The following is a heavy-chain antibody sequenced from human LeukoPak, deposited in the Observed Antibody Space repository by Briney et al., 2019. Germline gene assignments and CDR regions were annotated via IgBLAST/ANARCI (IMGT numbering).Heavy chain of an antibody. CDR3: AREAYWGSSGKGFDS. D-gene: IGHD7-27*01. V-gene: IGHV4-4*07. CDR2: IYTSGST. Sequence: PSETLSLTCTVSGVSISSYYWSWVRQPAGRGLEWIGHIYTSGSTNYNPSLKSRVTMSVDTSKNQFSLKLSPVTAEDTAVYSCAREAYWGSSGKGFDSWGQGTLVTVSS. CDR1: GVSISSYY. J-gene: IGHJ4*02.